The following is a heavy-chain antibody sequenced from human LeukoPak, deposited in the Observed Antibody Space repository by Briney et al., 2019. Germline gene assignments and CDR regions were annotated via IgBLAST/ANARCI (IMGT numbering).Heavy chain of an antibody. V-gene: IGHV1-8*01. D-gene: IGHD3-3*01. CDR3: ARVYDFWFSFDP. J-gene: IGHJ5*02. CDR1: GYTFTSYD. Sequence: EASVKVSCKASGYTFTSYDINWVRQATGQGLEWMGWMNPNSGNTGYAQKFQGRVTMTRNTSISTAYMELSSLRSEDTAVYYCARVYDFWFSFDPWGQGTLATVSS. CDR2: MNPNSGNT.